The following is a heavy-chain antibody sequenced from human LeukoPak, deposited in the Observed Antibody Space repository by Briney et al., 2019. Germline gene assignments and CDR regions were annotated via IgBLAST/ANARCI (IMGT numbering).Heavy chain of an antibody. V-gene: IGHV3-11*06. J-gene: IGHJ4*02. CDR3: ARVVGDTGYYFDP. D-gene: IGHD2-21*01. Sequence: GGSLRLSCAASGLTFSDSYMTWIRQAPGKGLVWVSYISIGSSHIKYADSVKGRFTISRDDARNSLYLQMNSLRAEDTAVYYCARVVGDTGYYFDPWGQGTLVTVSS. CDR1: GLTFSDSY. CDR2: ISIGSSHI.